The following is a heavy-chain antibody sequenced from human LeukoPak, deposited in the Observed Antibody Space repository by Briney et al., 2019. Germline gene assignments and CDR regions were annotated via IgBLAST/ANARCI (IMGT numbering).Heavy chain of an antibody. D-gene: IGHD3-22*01. Sequence: GGSLRLSCAASGFTFSSYWMHWVRQAPGKGLVWVSRINSDGSSTSYADSVKGRFTISRDNAKNTLYLQMNSLRAEGTAVYYCAREPPYYDSSGLYYYYGMDVWGQGTTVTVSS. CDR1: GFTFSSYW. J-gene: IGHJ6*02. CDR3: AREPPYYDSSGLYYYYGMDV. V-gene: IGHV3-74*01. CDR2: INSDGSST.